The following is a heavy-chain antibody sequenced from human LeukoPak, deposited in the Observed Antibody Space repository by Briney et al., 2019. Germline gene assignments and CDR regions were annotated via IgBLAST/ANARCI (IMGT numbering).Heavy chain of an antibody. V-gene: IGHV4-59*08. J-gene: IGHJ5*02. CDR3: ASPRIQLDSWFDP. D-gene: IGHD5-18*01. CDR1: GGSISSYY. Sequence: SETLSLTCTVSGGSISSYYWSWIRQPPGKGLEWIGYIYYSGSTNYNPSFKSRVTISVDTSKNQFSLKLSSATAADTAVYYCASPRIQLDSWFDPWGQGTLVTVSS. CDR2: IYYSGST.